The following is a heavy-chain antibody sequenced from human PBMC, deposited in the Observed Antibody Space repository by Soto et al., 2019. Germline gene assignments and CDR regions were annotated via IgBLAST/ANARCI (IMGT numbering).Heavy chain of an antibody. CDR2: IYSGGST. CDR1: GFSVSSIY. Sequence: EVQLVESGGGLVQPGGSLRLSCAAPGFSVSSIYMSSVRQAPRKGLEWVSVIYSGGSTYYADSVKGRFTISRDNSKNTLSLQMNSLRAEDTAVYYCARDLTSGVTYSSWGQGTLVTVSS. V-gene: IGHV3-66*01. CDR3: ARDLTSGVTYSS. D-gene: IGHD2-15*01. J-gene: IGHJ4*02.